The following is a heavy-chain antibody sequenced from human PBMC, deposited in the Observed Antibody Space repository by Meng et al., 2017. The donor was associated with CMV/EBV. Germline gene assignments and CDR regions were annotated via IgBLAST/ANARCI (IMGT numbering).Heavy chain of an antibody. D-gene: IGHD4-11*01. CDR3: ARDTLSTVTTVPHSGMDV. Sequence: GESLKISCAASGFTFSSYAMSWVRQAPGKGLEWVSAISGSGGSTYYADSVKGRFTISRDNSKNTLYLQMNSLRAEDTAVYYCARDTLSTVTTVPHSGMDVWGQGTTVTVSS. CDR2: ISGSGGST. J-gene: IGHJ6*02. CDR1: GFTFSSYA. V-gene: IGHV3-23*01.